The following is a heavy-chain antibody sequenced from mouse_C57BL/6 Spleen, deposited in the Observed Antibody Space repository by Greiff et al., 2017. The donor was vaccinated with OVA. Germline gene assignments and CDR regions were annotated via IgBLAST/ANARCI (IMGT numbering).Heavy chain of an antibody. V-gene: IGHV1-80*01. CDR3: SRFHYGYYFDY. CDR1: GYAFSSYW. J-gene: IGHJ2*01. D-gene: IGHD2-2*01. CDR2: IYPGDGDT. Sequence: VQLQQSGAELVKPGASVKISCKASGYAFSSYWMNWVKQRPGKGLEWIGQIYPGDGDTNYNGKFKGKATLTADKSSSTAYMQLSSLTSEDSAVYFCSRFHYGYYFDYWGQGTTLTVSS.